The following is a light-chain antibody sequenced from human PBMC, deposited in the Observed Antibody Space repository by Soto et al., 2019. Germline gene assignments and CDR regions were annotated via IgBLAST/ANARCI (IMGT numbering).Light chain of an antibody. V-gene: IGKV3-20*01. Sequence: EIVLTQSPGTLSLSPGERATLSCRASQSVSSSYLVWYQQKPGPAPRLLLYGASSRATGIPDRFSSSGSGTDFTITISSLEPEDLAVYYCQQYCSSPWTFGQGTKVQIK. CDR1: QSVSSSY. CDR3: QQYCSSPWT. CDR2: GAS. J-gene: IGKJ1*01.